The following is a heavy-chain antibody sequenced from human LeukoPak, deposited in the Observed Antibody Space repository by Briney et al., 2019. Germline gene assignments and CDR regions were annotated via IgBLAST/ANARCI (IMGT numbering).Heavy chain of an antibody. V-gene: IGHV3-21*01. D-gene: IGHD3-22*01. CDR2: ITSSSSYI. Sequence: GTSLRLSCAASGFTFSSYTMNWVRQAPGKGLEWVSSITSSSSYIYYADSVKGRFTISRDNAKNSLYLQMNSLRAEDTAVYYCARDNYDSSTPYYFDYWGQGTLVTVSS. CDR1: GFTFSSYT. J-gene: IGHJ4*02. CDR3: ARDNYDSSTPYYFDY.